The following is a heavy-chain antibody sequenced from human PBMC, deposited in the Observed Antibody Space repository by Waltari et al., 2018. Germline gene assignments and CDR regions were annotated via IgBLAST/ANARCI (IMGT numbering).Heavy chain of an antibody. D-gene: IGHD2-21*01. CDR3: ARGGGFNFILFED. V-gene: IGHV3-53*01. CDR2: MYRGGKT. CDR1: GSTVTKEY. J-gene: IGHJ4*02. Sequence: VQLVESGGGLTQPGGSLRLSCALSGSTVTKEYLSWVRQAPGRGLGGGSVMYRGGKTYYADAVKGRFTMSRDPSENTVNLQMNSLRVDDTARYYCARGGGFNFILFEDWGQGTGVTVSS.